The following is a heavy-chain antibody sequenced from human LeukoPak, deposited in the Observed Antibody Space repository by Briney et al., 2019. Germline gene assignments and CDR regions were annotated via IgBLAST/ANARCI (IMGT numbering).Heavy chain of an antibody. J-gene: IGHJ6*02. Sequence: SETLSLTCTVSGGSISSYYWSWIRQPAGKGLEWIARIYTSGSTNYNPSLKSRVTMSVDTCKNQFPLKLSSVTAADTAVYYCAGGYDYEALGGDYYYGMDVWGQGTTVTVSS. CDR3: AGGYDYEALGGDYYYGMDV. CDR1: GGSISSYY. V-gene: IGHV4-4*07. CDR2: IYTSGST. D-gene: IGHD5-12*01.